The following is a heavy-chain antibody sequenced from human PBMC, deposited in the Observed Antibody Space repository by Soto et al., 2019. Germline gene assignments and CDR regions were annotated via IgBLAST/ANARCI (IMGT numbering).Heavy chain of an antibody. CDR1: GYSFTSYW. V-gene: IGHV5-10-1*01. CDR3: ARLQAAAGDNDLTFDY. J-gene: IGHJ4*02. D-gene: IGHD6-13*01. CDR2: IDPSDSDT. Sequence: EVQLVQSGAEVHKPGESLRISFKGSGYSFTSYWISWVRQMPGKGLEGMGRIDPSDSDTNYRPSFQGHVTISADKSISTAYLQWSSLKASDTAMYYCARLQAAAGDNDLTFDYWGQGTQVTVSS.